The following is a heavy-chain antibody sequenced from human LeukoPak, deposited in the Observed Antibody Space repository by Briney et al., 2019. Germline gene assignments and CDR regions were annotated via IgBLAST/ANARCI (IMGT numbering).Heavy chain of an antibody. D-gene: IGHD5-24*01. CDR2: IYYSGST. CDR3: ARARRDGYRGLIDY. CDR1: GGSLSSSSYY. V-gene: IGHV4-39*07. J-gene: IGHJ4*02. Sequence: SETLSLTCTVSGGSLSSSSYYWGWIRQPPGKGLEWIGSIYYSGSTYYNPSLKSRVTISVDTSKNQFSLKLSSVTAADTAVYYCARARRDGYRGLIDYWGQGTLVTVSS.